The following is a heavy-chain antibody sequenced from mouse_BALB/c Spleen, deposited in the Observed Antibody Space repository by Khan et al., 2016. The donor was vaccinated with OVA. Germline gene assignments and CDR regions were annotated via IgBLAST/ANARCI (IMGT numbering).Heavy chain of an antibody. Sequence: EVQLQESGPGLVQPSQSLSLTCSVTGYSFTSGYFWNLRRHLPRNLQELMGYISDEGSNNYNPSLKNRITITRDTSNNQFFLKLNSVTTEDTATYYCATIYYGYAMDYWGQGTSVTVSS. J-gene: IGHJ4*01. CDR1: GYSFTSGYF. CDR3: ATIYYGYAMDY. V-gene: IGHV3-6*02. CDR2: ISDEGSN. D-gene: IGHD2-1*01.